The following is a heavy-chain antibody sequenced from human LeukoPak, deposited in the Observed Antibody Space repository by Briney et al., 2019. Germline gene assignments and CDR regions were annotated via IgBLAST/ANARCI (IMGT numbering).Heavy chain of an antibody. CDR1: GGSISSSSYY. J-gene: IGHJ5*02. CDR3: ARLRGGDFWSGYYSNWFDA. D-gene: IGHD3-3*01. V-gene: IGHV4-39*01. CDR2: IYYSGST. Sequence: PSETLSLTCTVSGGSISSSSYYWGWIRQPPGKGLEWIGSIYYSGSTYYNPSLKSRVTISVDTSKNQFSLKLSSVTAADTAVYYCARLRGGDFWSGYYSNWFDAWGQGTLVTVSS.